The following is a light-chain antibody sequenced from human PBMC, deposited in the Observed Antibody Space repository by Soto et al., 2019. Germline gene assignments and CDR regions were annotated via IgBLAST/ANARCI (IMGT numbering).Light chain of an antibody. CDR3: QQVNSYPLT. V-gene: IGKV1-5*01. J-gene: IGKJ3*01. Sequence: DIPMTQSPSTLSGSVGDRVTITCRASQTISSWLAWYQQKPGKAPKLLIYAASTLQSGVPSRFSGSGSGTEFTLTISSLQPEDFETYYCQQVNSYPLTFGPGTKVDIK. CDR2: AAS. CDR1: QTISSW.